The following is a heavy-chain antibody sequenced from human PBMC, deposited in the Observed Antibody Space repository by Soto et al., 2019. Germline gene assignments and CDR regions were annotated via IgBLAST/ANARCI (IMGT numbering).Heavy chain of an antibody. J-gene: IGHJ4*02. V-gene: IGHV3-15*04. Sequence: EVQLVESGGGLVKPGGSLRLSCAASGFNFNNTWMSWVRQAPGKGLEWVGRIESTADGGTTDYAAPVKGRFTISRDDSKNTLFLQMDSLKTDDTAVYYCSTGRSSNYHWGQGTLVTVSS. CDR3: STGRSSNYH. CDR2: IESTADGGTT. D-gene: IGHD2-2*01. CDR1: GFNFNNTW.